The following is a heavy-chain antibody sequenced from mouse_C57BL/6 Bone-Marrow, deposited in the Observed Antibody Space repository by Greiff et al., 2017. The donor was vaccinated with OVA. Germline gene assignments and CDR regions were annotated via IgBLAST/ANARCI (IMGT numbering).Heavy chain of an antibody. CDR2: IDPSDSYT. CDR3: ARSVEGY. Sequence: QVQLQQPGAELVRPGTSVKLSCKASGYTFTSYWMHRVKQRPGQGLEWIGVIDPSDSYTNYNQKFKGKATLTVDTSSSTAYMQLSSLTSEDSAVYYCARSVEGYWGQGTTLTVSS. J-gene: IGHJ2*01. CDR1: GYTFTSYW. V-gene: IGHV1-59*01.